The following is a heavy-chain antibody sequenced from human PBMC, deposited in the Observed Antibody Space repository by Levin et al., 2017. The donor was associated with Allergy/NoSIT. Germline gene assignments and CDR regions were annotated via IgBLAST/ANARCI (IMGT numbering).Heavy chain of an antibody. CDR2: ISGSGDST. J-gene: IGHJ6*02. CDR1: GFTFSIYA. V-gene: IGHV3-23*01. D-gene: IGHD2-2*02. CDR3: AKADCTSTSCYTYYYYYGMDV. Sequence: LSLTCAASGFTFSIYAMSWVRQAPGKGLEWVSAISGSGDSTYYADSVKGRFTISRDNSKNTLYLQMNSLRAEDTAVYYCAKADCTSTSCYTYYYYYGMDVWGQGTTVTGSS.